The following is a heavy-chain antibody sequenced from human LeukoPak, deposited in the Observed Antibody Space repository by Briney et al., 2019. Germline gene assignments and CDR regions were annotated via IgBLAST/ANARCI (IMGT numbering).Heavy chain of an antibody. J-gene: IGHJ4*02. CDR1: GGSISSYY. CDR2: IYYSGST. D-gene: IGHD6-19*01. Sequence: SETLSLTCTVSGGSISSYYRSWIRQPPGKGLEWIGYIYYSGSTNYNPSLKSRVTISVDTPKNQFSLKVSSVTVADTAVYYCARGSGWYYYWGQGTLVTVSS. CDR3: ARGSGWYYY. V-gene: IGHV4-59*08.